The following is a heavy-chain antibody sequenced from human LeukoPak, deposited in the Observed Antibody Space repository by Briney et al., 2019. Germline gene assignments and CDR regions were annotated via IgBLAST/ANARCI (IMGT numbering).Heavy chain of an antibody. J-gene: IGHJ5*02. CDR2: IYYSGST. V-gene: IGHV4-39*01. CDR1: GDSISSSSYY. Sequence: SETLSLTCTVSGDSISSSSYYWGWIRQPPGKGLEWIGNIYYSGSTYYNPSLKSRVTISVDTSKNQFSLKLSSVTAADTAVYYCAKSLYGSGSYYNWFDPWGQGTLVTVSS. D-gene: IGHD3-10*01. CDR3: AKSLYGSGSYYNWFDP.